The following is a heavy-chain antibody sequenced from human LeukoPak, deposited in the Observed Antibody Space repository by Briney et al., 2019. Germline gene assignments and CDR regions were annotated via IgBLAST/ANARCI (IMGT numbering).Heavy chain of an antibody. Sequence: GGSLRLSCAATGFTFSSYAMSWVRQAPGKGLGWVSTVSGSGGNTYYADSVRGRFTISRDNSKNTLYLQMNSLRAEDTAVYYCAKEGGSGLRNYFDFWGQGTLVTVSS. CDR2: VSGSGGNT. D-gene: IGHD6-19*01. CDR3: AKEGGSGLRNYFDF. J-gene: IGHJ4*02. CDR1: GFTFSSYA. V-gene: IGHV3-23*01.